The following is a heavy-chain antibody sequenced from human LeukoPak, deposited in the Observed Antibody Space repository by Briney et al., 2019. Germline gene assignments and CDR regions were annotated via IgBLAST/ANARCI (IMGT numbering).Heavy chain of an antibody. CDR1: GFTFSSYG. CDR2: IWYDGSNK. Sequence: GGSLRLSCAASGFTFSSYGMHWVRQAPGKGLEWVAVIWYDGSNKYYADSVKGRSTISRDNSYNTVSLQMNSLRDEDTGVYYCAKGLRTGVGPYMGYHYYMDVWGKGATVTVSS. CDR3: AKGLRTGVGPYMGYHYYMDV. V-gene: IGHV3-33*06. J-gene: IGHJ6*03. D-gene: IGHD3-16*01.